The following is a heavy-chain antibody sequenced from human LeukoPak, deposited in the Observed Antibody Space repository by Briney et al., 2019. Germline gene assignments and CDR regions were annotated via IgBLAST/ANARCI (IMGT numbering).Heavy chain of an antibody. CDR1: GYTFTSYY. Sequence: ASVKVSCKASGYTFTSYYMHWVRQAPGQGLEWMGIINPSGGSTGYAQKFQGRVTMTRDMSTSTVYMELSSLRSEDTAVYYCARAERASITGTTGGSGKFDPWGQGTLVTVSS. J-gene: IGHJ5*02. CDR3: ARAERASITGTTGGSGKFDP. CDR2: INPSGGST. V-gene: IGHV1-46*01. D-gene: IGHD1-7*01.